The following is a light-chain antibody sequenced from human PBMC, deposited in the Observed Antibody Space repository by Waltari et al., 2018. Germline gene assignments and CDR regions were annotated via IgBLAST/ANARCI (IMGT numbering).Light chain of an antibody. J-gene: IGKJ4*01. CDR1: QSVLYRSNNKNY. CDR2: WAS. V-gene: IGKV4-1*01. Sequence: DIVMTQSPDSLAVSLGERATINCKSSQSVLYRSNNKNYLAWYQQKSGQPPKLLIYWASTRESGVPDRFSGSGSGTDFTLTISSLQAEDVAVYYCQQYFSTPPVTFGGGTKVEIK. CDR3: QQYFSTPPVT.